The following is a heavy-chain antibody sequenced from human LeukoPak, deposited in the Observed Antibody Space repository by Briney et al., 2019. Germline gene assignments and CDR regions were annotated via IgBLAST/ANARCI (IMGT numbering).Heavy chain of an antibody. Sequence: PGGSLRLSCAASGFTFSSYSMNWVRQAPGKGLEWVSAISGSGGSTYYADSVKGRFTISRDNSKNTLYLQMNSLRAEDTAVYYCAILRAIVVVPAANRSRRAFDIWGQGTMVTVSS. V-gene: IGHV3-23*01. CDR1: GFTFSSYS. J-gene: IGHJ3*02. CDR2: ISGSGGST. CDR3: AILRAIVVVPAANRSRRAFDI. D-gene: IGHD2-2*01.